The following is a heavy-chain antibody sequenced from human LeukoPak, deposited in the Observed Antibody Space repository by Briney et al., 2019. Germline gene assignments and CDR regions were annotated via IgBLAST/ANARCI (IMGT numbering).Heavy chain of an antibody. J-gene: IGHJ4*02. D-gene: IGHD3-22*01. CDR1: GFTFSSYA. CDR3: ARDLMIGSGYYPFDY. Sequence: GGSLRLSCAASGFTFSSYAMSWFRQAPGKGLEWVSSISSSSSYIYYADSVKGRFTISRDNAKNSLYLQMNSLRAEDTAVYYCARDLMIGSGYYPFDYWGQGTLVTVSS. V-gene: IGHV3-21*01. CDR2: ISSSSSYI.